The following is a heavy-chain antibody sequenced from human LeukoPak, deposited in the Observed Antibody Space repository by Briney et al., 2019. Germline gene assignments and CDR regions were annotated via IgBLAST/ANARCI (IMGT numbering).Heavy chain of an antibody. J-gene: IGHJ5*02. V-gene: IGHV3-20*04. Sequence: GGSLRLSCAASGFTFDDYGMSWVRQAPGKGLEWVSGINWNGGSTGYADSVKGRFTISRDNAKNSLYLQMNSLRAEDTAVYYCARESSGFEGRWDPFDPWGQGTLVTVSS. CDR3: ARESSGFEGRWDPFDP. D-gene: IGHD3-9*01. CDR2: INWNGGST. CDR1: GFTFDDYG.